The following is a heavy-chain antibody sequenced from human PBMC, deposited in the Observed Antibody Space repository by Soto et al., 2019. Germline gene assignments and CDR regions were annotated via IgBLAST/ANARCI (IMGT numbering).Heavy chain of an antibody. D-gene: IGHD4-17*01. Sequence: QVQLQQWGAGLLKPSETLSLTCAVYGGFVSSGSYYWSWIRQPPWKGLEWIGEMSHSGGTHFNPSRKNRVTISVDTSKNQFSLKMSSVTAADTALYYCARVTRGTTPTVVAAFDLWGPGKMVTVSS. CDR2: MSHSGGT. CDR3: ARVTRGTTPTVVAAFDL. J-gene: IGHJ3*01. V-gene: IGHV4-34*01. CDR1: GGFVSSGSYY.